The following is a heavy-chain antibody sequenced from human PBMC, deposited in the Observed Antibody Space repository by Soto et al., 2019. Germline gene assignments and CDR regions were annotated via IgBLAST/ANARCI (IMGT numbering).Heavy chain of an antibody. CDR2: ISGSGGST. CDR1: GFTFSSFW. D-gene: IGHD3-22*01. CDR3: AKEHYYDSSVYELFAS. J-gene: IGHJ4*02. Sequence: PGGSLRLSCAASGFTFSSFWMHWVRQAPGKGLEWVSAISGSGGSTYYADSVKGRFTISRDNSKNTLYLQMNSLRAEDTAVYYRAKEHYYDSSVYELFASGGQEPLATVSS. V-gene: IGHV3-23*01.